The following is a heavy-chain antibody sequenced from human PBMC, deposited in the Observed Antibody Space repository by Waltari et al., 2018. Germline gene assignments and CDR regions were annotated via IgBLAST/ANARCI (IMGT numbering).Heavy chain of an antibody. J-gene: IGHJ3*02. CDR3: ARGSIATVPFDI. Sequence: EVQLVESGGNLVQPGGSLSLSCAVSGFTFSDYPMNWVRQAPGKGLEWVSSISSGGGTTYYADSVKGRFTISRDNSKNTLYLQMNSLRAEDTAVYYCARGSIATVPFDIWGQGTMVTVSS. CDR1: GFTFSDYP. CDR2: ISSGGGTT. D-gene: IGHD6-25*01. V-gene: IGHV3-23*04.